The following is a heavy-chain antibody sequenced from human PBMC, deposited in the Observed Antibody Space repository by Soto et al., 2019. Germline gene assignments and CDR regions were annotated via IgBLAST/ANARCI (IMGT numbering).Heavy chain of an antibody. J-gene: IGHJ4*02. CDR3: ARKQWLVRRDFDY. CDR1: GGSISSGDYY. Sequence: PSETLSLTCTVSGGSISSGDYYWSWIRQPPGKGLEWIGYIYYSGSTYYNPSLKSRVTISVDTSKNQFSLKLSSVTAADTAVYYCARKQWLVRRDFDYWGQGALVTVSS. D-gene: IGHD6-19*01. V-gene: IGHV4-30-4*01. CDR2: IYYSGST.